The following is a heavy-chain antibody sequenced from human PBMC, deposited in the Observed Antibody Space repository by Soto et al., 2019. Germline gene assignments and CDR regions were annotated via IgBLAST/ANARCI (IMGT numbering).Heavy chain of an antibody. CDR1: GGSISSYY. CDR3: ARERTDDILTGFWSWFDP. J-gene: IGHJ5*02. V-gene: IGHV4-59*01. D-gene: IGHD3-9*01. Sequence: PSETLSLTCTVSGGSISSYYWSWIRQPPGKGLEWIGYIYYSGSTNYNPSLKSRVTISVDTSKNQFSLKLSSVTAADTAVYYCARERTDDILTGFWSWFDPWGQGTLVTVSS. CDR2: IYYSGST.